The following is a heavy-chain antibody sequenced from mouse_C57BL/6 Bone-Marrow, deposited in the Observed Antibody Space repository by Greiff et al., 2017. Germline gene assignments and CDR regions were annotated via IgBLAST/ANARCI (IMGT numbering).Heavy chain of an antibody. Sequence: EVQLQQSGGGLVQPGGSLKLSCAASGFTFSDYYMYWVRQIPEKRLEWVAYISNGGGSTYYPDTVKGRFTISRDNAKNTLYLQMSRLKSEDTAMYYCARQGGYRAMDYWGQGTSVTVSS. V-gene: IGHV5-12*01. CDR1: GFTFSDYY. D-gene: IGHD3-1*01. CDR2: ISNGGGST. CDR3: ARQGGYRAMDY. J-gene: IGHJ4*01.